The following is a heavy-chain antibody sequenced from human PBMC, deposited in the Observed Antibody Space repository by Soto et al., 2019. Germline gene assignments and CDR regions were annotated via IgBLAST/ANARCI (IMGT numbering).Heavy chain of an antibody. J-gene: IGHJ6*02. Sequence: GGSLRLSCAASGFTFSDYYMSWIRQAPGKGLEWVSYISSSSSYTNYADSVKGRFTISRDNAKNSLYLQMNSLRAEDTAVYYCARDLGGYDYWGPAEYYYGMDVWGQGTTVTVSS. V-gene: IGHV3-11*06. CDR1: GFTFSDYY. D-gene: IGHD5-12*01. CDR2: ISSSSSYT. CDR3: ARDLGGYDYWGPAEYYYGMDV.